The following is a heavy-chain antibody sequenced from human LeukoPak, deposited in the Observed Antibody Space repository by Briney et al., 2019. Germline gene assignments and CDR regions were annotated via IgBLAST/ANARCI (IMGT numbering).Heavy chain of an antibody. Sequence: ASVKVSCKASGYTVTSYGISWERQAPGQGLEWMGWISAYNGNTNYAQKLQGRVTMTTDTSTSTAYMELRSLRSDDTAVYYCARDRFLEWLVGAFDIWGQGTMVTVSS. D-gene: IGHD3-3*01. V-gene: IGHV1-18*01. CDR1: GYTVTSYG. J-gene: IGHJ3*02. CDR3: ARDRFLEWLVGAFDI. CDR2: ISAYNGNT.